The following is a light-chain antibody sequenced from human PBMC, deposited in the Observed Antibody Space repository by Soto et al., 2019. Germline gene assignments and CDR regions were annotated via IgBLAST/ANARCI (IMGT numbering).Light chain of an antibody. Sequence: DIQMTQSPSSLSASIGDRVTITCRASQDIRSDLGWYQQKPGKAPKRLIYAAFTLQSGVPPRFSGSGSGTEFTLTISSLQPEDFATYFCQQYNSYSYTFGQGTKVDIK. V-gene: IGKV1-17*01. J-gene: IGKJ2*01. CDR2: AAF. CDR3: QQYNSYSYT. CDR1: QDIRSD.